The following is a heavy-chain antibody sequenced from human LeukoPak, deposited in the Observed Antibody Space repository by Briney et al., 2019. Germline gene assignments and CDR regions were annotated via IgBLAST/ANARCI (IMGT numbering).Heavy chain of an antibody. CDR2: MNPNSGNT. CDR3: AGTIAVAGTTAFDY. D-gene: IGHD6-19*01. J-gene: IGHJ4*02. CDR1: GYTFTSYY. Sequence: ASVKVSCKASGYTFTSYYMHWVRQATGQGLEWMGWMNPNSGNTGYAQKFQGRVTMTRNTSISTAYMELSSLRSEDTAVYYCAGTIAVAGTTAFDYWGQGTLVTVSS. V-gene: IGHV1-8*02.